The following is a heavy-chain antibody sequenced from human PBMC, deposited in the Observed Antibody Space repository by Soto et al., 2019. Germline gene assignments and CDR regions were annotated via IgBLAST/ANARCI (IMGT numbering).Heavy chain of an antibody. CDR2: IYYSGST. D-gene: IGHD3-3*01. CDR1: GGSISSYY. V-gene: IGHV4-59*08. J-gene: IGHJ5*02. Sequence: SETLSLTCTVSGGSISSYYWGWIRQPPGKGLEWIGYIYYSGSTNYNPSLKSRVTISVDTSKNQFSLKLSSVTAADTAVYYCASSRANDFWFDPWGQGTLVTVSS. CDR3: ASSRANDFWFDP.